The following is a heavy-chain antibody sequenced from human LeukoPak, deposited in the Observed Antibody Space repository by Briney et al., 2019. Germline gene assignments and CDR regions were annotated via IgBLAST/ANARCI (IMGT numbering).Heavy chain of an antibody. J-gene: IGHJ6*02. CDR2: INHSGST. CDR1: GGSFSGYY. V-gene: IGHV4-34*01. CDR3: ARDEYYDSSGYAYYYGMDV. D-gene: IGHD3-22*01. Sequence: SETLSLTCAVYGGSFSGYYWSWIRQPPGKGLEWIGEINHSGSTNYNPSLKSRVTISADTSKNQFSLKLSSVTAADTAVYYCARDEYYDSSGYAYYYGMDVWGQGTTVTVSS.